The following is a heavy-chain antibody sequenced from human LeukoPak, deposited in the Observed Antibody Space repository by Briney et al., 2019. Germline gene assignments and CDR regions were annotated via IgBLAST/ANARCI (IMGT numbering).Heavy chain of an antibody. CDR3: ARDSKSTADAFDI. CDR2: TYHSDYT. Sequence: SGTLSLTCTVSGDSITSSHWWSWIRQSPGKGLEWIGNTYHSDYTNYNPSLKGRATISVDKSKNQSSLKVISVTAADTAMYYCARDSKSTADAFDIWGQGTMVTVSS. V-gene: IGHV4-4*02. CDR1: GDSITSSHW. J-gene: IGHJ3*02. D-gene: IGHD5/OR15-5a*01.